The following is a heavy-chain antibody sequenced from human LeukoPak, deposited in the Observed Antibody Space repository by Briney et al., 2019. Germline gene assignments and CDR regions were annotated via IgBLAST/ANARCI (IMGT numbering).Heavy chain of an antibody. CDR2: IKQDGREK. J-gene: IGHJ6*03. CDR1: GFTFSCYW. CDR3: ARVRGRDTAMDYYMDV. V-gene: IGHV3-7*01. D-gene: IGHD5-18*01. Sequence: GGSLRLSCAASGFTFSCYWMSWVRQAPGKGLEWVANIKQDGREKYYVDSVKCRFTISRDNSKNSLELQMNSLRGQCTAGNYCARVRGRDTAMDYYMDVWGKGTPVTVSS.